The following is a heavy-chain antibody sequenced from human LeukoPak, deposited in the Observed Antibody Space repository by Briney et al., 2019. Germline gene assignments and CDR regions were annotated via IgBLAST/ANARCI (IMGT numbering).Heavy chain of an antibody. Sequence: SETLSLTCTVSGGSISYYYWSWIRQSPGKGLEWIGYIYYNGSTNYNPSLKGRVTISVDMSKNQFSLKVTSVTAADTAIYYCARKGGHFDHWGQGTLVTVSS. CDR2: IYYNGST. V-gene: IGHV4-59*01. CDR3: ARKGGHFDH. CDR1: GGSISYYY. D-gene: IGHD2-15*01. J-gene: IGHJ4*02.